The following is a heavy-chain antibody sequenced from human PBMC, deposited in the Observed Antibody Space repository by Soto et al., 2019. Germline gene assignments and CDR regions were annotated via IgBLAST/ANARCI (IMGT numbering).Heavy chain of an antibody. CDR1: GFTFSHFA. Sequence: QVQLVESGGGVVQPGRSLRLSCAASGFTFSHFAMHWVRQAPGKGLEWLTIISYDGSKIYYADSVKGRLSISRDNSKNTLYLQMNSLRPEDTAVYYCARDAAGQNWFDPWGQGTLVTVSS. CDR2: ISYDGSKI. V-gene: IGHV3-30-3*01. J-gene: IGHJ5*02. CDR3: ARDAAGQNWFDP. D-gene: IGHD6-25*01.